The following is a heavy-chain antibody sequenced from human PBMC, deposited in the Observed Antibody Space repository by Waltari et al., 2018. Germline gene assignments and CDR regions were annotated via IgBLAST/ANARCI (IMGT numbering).Heavy chain of an antibody. Sequence: VQLVESGGGLVKPGGSLRLSCAVSGFTIRNFGMSWVRQAPGKGLECVATTTDGNAYLYYADSVRGRFTVSTDNAKSSLYLQMNNLRAEDTGVYYCVRALTTPNDYWGRGTLVTVSS. D-gene: IGHD4-17*01. J-gene: IGHJ4*02. CDR2: TTDGNAYL. CDR3: VRALTTPNDY. V-gene: IGHV3-21*03. CDR1: GFTIRNFG.